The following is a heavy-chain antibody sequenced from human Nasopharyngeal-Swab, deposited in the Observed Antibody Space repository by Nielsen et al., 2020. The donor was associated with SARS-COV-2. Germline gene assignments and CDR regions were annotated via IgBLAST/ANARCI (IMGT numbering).Heavy chain of an antibody. CDR3: ARGGIVTTVTNDAFDI. V-gene: IGHV1-69*13. Sequence: SVKVSCKASGYTFTSYAISWVRQAPGQGLEWMGGIIPIFGTANYAQKFQGRVTITADESTSTAYMELSSLRSEDTAVYYCARGGIVTTVTNDAFDIWGQGTMVTVSS. J-gene: IGHJ3*02. CDR1: GYTFTSYA. CDR2: IIPIFGTA. D-gene: IGHD4-17*01.